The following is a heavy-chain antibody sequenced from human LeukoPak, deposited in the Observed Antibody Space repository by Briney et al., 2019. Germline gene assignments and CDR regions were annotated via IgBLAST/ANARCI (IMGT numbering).Heavy chain of an antibody. Sequence: PSQTLSLTCTVSGGSISSGSYYWSWTRQPAGKGLEWIGRIYTSGSTNYNPSLKSRVTISVDTSKNQFSLKLSSVTAADTAVYYCARDVTSWGQGTLVAVSS. J-gene: IGHJ4*02. CDR2: IYTSGST. CDR3: ARDVTS. V-gene: IGHV4-61*02. CDR1: GGSISSGSYY. D-gene: IGHD2/OR15-2a*01.